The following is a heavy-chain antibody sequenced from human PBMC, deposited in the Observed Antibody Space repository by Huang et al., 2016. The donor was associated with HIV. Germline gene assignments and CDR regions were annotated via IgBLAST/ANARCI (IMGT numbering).Heavy chain of an antibody. D-gene: IGHD3-22*01. CDR3: TRDTYYTDIWKRNDASFL. CDR1: GYDFGSYG. V-gene: IGHV1-18*01. J-gene: IGHJ3*01. Sequence: QVQLVQSGGEVKQPGASVRVSCKASGYDFGSYGMSWVRQAPGEGLERLGWIGSDSRDTRTAQKFQGRVTMTTDRSATTTYMELRSLRDDDTAVYYCTRDTYYTDIWKRNDASFLWGQGTMITVYS. CDR2: IGSDSRDT.